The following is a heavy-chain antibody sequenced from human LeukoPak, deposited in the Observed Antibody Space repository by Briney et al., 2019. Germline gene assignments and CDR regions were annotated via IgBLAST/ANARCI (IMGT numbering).Heavy chain of an antibody. Sequence: SETLSLTCTVSGGSISSYYWSWIRQPAGKGLEWIGRIYTSGSTNYNPSLKSRVTMSVDTSKYQFSLKLSSVTAADTAVYYCARSCSSTSCYPGYFDLWGRGTLVTVSS. CDR1: GGSISSYY. CDR2: IYTSGST. D-gene: IGHD2-2*01. V-gene: IGHV4-4*07. J-gene: IGHJ2*01. CDR3: ARSCSSTSCYPGYFDL.